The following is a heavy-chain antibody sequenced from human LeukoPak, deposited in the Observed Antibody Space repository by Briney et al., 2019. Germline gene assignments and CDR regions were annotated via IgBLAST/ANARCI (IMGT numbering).Heavy chain of an antibody. CDR3: ARDASSGSDDAFDI. CDR1: GFTFSRYE. CDR2: ISSGAGII. J-gene: IGHJ3*02. D-gene: IGHD3-22*01. V-gene: IGHV3-48*03. Sequence: GGTLRLSCAAAGFTFSRYEMNWVRQAPGKAGKGLGWISYISSGAGIIYYADSVKGRFTISRDNAKNSLYLQMNSLRAEDTAVYYCARDASSGSDDAFDIWGQGTMVTVSS.